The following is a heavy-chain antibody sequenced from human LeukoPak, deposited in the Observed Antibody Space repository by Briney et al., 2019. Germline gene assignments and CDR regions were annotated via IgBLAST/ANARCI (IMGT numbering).Heavy chain of an antibody. CDR3: ARTYGSGSYSVH. Sequence: ASVKVSCKASGYTFTGYYMHWVRQAPGQGLEWMGWINPSSGGTNYAQKFQGRVTMTRDTSISTAYMELSRLRSDDTAVYYCARTYGSGSYSVHWGQGTLVTVSS. D-gene: IGHD3-10*01. CDR2: INPSSGGT. CDR1: GYTFTGYY. J-gene: IGHJ4*02. V-gene: IGHV1-2*02.